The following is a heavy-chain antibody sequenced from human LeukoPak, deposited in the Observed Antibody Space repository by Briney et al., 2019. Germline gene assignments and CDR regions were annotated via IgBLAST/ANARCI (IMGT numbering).Heavy chain of an antibody. V-gene: IGHV3-23*01. CDR1: GFTVGNSA. CDR2: ISASGHYT. Sequence: GGSLRLSCEVSGFTVGNSAMSWVRQAPGKGLEWISGISASGHYTYTADSLKGRFTISRDNSKNTLYLQMNSLRAEDTALYYCAKDGSWGDYYFYFYIDVWGKGTTVTVSS. J-gene: IGHJ6*03. D-gene: IGHD3-16*01. CDR3: AKDGSWGDYYFYFYIDV.